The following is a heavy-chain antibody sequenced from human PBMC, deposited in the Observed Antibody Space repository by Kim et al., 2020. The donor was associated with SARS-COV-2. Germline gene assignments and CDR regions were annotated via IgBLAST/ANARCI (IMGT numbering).Heavy chain of an antibody. CDR2: IHESGSA. CDR3: ARGRAGVVPAPILGLGPHYDYFIMDV. J-gene: IGHJ6*02. D-gene: IGHD2-2*02. Sequence: SETLSLTCAVYSGSFSGHYWSWIRQPPGKGLEWIGKIHESGSANYNPSLKSRVSISIDSSKKQFSLKLSSVTAADTGFYYCARGRAGVVPAPILGLGPHYDYFIMDVWGHGTTVTVSS. CDR1: SGSFSGHY. V-gene: IGHV4-34*01.